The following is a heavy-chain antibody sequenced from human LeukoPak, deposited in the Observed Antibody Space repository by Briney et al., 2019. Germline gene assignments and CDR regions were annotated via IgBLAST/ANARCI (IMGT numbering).Heavy chain of an antibody. CDR3: AKAAYYDSSGYRGIDY. J-gene: IGHJ4*02. D-gene: IGHD3-22*01. CDR2: ISWNSGSI. CDR1: GFTFDDYA. V-gene: IGHV3-9*03. Sequence: GRSLRLSCAASGFTFDDYAMHWVRQAPGKGLEWVSGISWNSGSIGYADSVKGRFTISRDNAKNSLYLQMNSLRAEDMALYYCAKAAYYDSSGYRGIDYWGQGTLDTVSS.